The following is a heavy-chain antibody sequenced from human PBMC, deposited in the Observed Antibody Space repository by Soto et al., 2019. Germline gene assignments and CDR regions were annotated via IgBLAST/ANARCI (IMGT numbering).Heavy chain of an antibody. CDR3: ARRRGSSWYGGY. CDR1: GGSFSGYY. CDR2: INHSGST. D-gene: IGHD6-13*01. J-gene: IGHJ4*02. Sequence: SETLSLTCAVYGGSFSGYYWSWIRQPPGKGLEWIGEINHSGSTNYNPSLKSRVTISVDTSKNQFSLKLSSVTAADTAVYYCARRRGSSWYGGYWGQGTLVTVSS. V-gene: IGHV4-34*01.